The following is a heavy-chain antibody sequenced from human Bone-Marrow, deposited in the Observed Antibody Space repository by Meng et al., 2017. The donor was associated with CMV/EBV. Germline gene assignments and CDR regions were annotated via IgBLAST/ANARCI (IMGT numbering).Heavy chain of an antibody. V-gene: IGHV1-8*03. J-gene: IGHJ4*02. CDR3: ARGFRDIVATIGVSGNRHPYYFDY. CDR1: GYTFTSYD. CDR2: MNPNSGNT. D-gene: IGHD5-12*01. Sequence: ASEKVSCKASGYTFTSYDINWVRQATGQGLEWMGWMNPNSGNTGYAQKFQGRVTITRNTSISTAYMELSSLRSEDTAVYYCARGFRDIVATIGVSGNRHPYYFDYWGQGTLVTVSS.